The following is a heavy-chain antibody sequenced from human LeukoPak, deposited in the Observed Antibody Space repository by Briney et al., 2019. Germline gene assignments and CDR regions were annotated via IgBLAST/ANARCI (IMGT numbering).Heavy chain of an antibody. CDR3: ARDPYCGGDCYSKAPFDY. CDR1: GYTFINYA. CDR2: INAGNGNT. Sequence: ASVKVSCKASGYTFINYAINWGRQAPGQRLEWMGWINAGNGNTKYSQKFQGRVTITRDTSASTVYMELSSLRSEDTAVYYCARDPYCGGDCYSKAPFDYWGQGTLVTVSS. J-gene: IGHJ4*02. D-gene: IGHD2-21*01. V-gene: IGHV1-3*01.